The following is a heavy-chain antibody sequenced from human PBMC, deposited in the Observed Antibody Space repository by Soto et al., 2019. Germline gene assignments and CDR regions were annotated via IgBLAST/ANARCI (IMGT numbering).Heavy chain of an antibody. D-gene: IGHD4-17*01. CDR3: AKDQGTVTGNYYYGMDV. CDR2: ISYDGSNK. V-gene: IGHV3-30*18. J-gene: IGHJ6*02. CDR1: GFTFSSYG. Sequence: QVQLVESGGGVVQPGRSLRLSCAASGFTFSSYGMHWVRQAPGKGLEWVAVISYDGSNKYYADSVKGRFTISRDNSKNTLYLQMNSLRAEDTAVYYCAKDQGTVTGNYYYGMDVWGQGTTVTVSS.